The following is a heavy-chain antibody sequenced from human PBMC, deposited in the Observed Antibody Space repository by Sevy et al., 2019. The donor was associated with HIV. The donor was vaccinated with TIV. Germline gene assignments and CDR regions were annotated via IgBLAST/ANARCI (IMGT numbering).Heavy chain of an antibody. D-gene: IGHD2-15*01. J-gene: IGHJ4*02. CDR3: AKARCSGGSCYGLSFDY. CDR2: ISGSGGST. Sequence: GGSLRLSCAASGFTFSSYAMSWVRQAPGKGLEWVSAISGSGGSTYYADSVKGRFTISRDNSKNTLYLQMNSLRAEDTAVYYCAKARCSGGSCYGLSFDYWGQGTLVTVSS. V-gene: IGHV3-23*01. CDR1: GFTFSSYA.